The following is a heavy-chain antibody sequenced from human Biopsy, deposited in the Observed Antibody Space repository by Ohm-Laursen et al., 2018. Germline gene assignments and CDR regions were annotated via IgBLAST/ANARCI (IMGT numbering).Heavy chain of an antibody. V-gene: IGHV4-4*09. CDR3: ARMDCSGGSCHYYSYGMDV. J-gene: IGHJ6*02. D-gene: IGHD2-15*01. Sequence: GTLSLTCPVSGGSISSYYWSWIRQPPGKGLECIGNIHHSGSTNYNPSLKSRLTISVDTSKNQFSLKLSSVTAADTAVYYCARMDCSGGSCHYYSYGMDVWGQGTTVTVSS. CDR2: IHHSGST. CDR1: GGSISSYY.